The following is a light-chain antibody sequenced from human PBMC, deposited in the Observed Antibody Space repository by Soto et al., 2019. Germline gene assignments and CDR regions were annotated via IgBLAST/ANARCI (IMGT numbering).Light chain of an antibody. J-gene: IGKJ1*01. V-gene: IGKV1-5*03. Sequence: IPMTQFPSSVSASVGDRVTITCRAGQGISSYLAWYQQKPGKAPKLLIYNASTLESGVPSRFSGSGSGTEFTLTISSLQPDDFATYYCQQYNTYRAFGQGTKVDIK. CDR2: NAS. CDR1: QGISSY. CDR3: QQYNTYRA.